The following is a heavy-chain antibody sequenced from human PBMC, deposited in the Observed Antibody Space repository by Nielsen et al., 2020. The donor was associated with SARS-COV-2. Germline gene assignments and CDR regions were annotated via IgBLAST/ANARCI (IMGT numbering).Heavy chain of an antibody. J-gene: IGHJ5*01. CDR2: VIPIFGTP. V-gene: IGHV1-69*06. CDR1: GATFSNYT. CDR3: ASQRVRGGSYLYVDS. D-gene: IGHD3-16*02. Sequence: SVKVSCRASGATFSNYTITWVRQAPGQGLEWMGGVIPIFGTPNYAQKFLGRVTITADKSTNTAYMELTSLRSEDTAVYYCASQRVRGGSYLYVDSWGQGTLVTVSS.